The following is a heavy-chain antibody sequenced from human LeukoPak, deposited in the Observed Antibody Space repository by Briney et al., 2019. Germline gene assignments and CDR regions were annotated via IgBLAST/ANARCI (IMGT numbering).Heavy chain of an antibody. CDR3: AKDRVLRDDGWVFDL. Sequence: QAGGSLRLSCAASGFTFSYYDMSWVRQAPGKGLEWVSTISGSAGTTYYADSVKGRFSVSRANSKNTLYLQMDSLRAEDTAVYYCAKDRVLRDDGWVFDLWGQGTLVTVSS. CDR1: GFTFSYYD. J-gene: IGHJ4*02. CDR2: ISGSAGTT. D-gene: IGHD5-24*01. V-gene: IGHV3-23*01.